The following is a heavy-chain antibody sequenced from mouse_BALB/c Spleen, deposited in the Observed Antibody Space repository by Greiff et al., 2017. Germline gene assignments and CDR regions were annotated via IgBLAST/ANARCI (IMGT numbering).Heavy chain of an antibody. CDR2: IAPGSGST. D-gene: IGHD1-1*01. CDR1: GYTFTSYW. J-gene: IGHJ4*01. Sequence: LVKPGASVKLSCKASGYTFTSYWINWIKQRPGQGLEWIGRIAPGSGSTYYNEMFKGKATLTVDTSSSTAYIQLSSLSSEDSAVYFCARRGASYGSSYVGYAMDYWGQGTSVTVSS. CDR3: ARRGASYGSSYVGYAMDY. V-gene: IGHV1S41*01.